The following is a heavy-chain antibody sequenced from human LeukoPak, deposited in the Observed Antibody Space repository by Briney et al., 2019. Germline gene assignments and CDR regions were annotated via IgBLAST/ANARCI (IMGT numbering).Heavy chain of an antibody. CDR2: INQDGSGK. CDR1: GFPLSDYW. CDR3: ARVVGAGYFDL. J-gene: IGHJ2*01. D-gene: IGHD1-26*01. V-gene: IGHV3-7*01. Sequence: GGSLRLSCAASGFPLSDYWMSWVRQAPGKGLEWVANINQDGSGKYYVDSVKGRFTISRDNAKNSLYLQMNSLRAEDTAVYYCARVVGAGYFDLWGRGTLVTVSS.